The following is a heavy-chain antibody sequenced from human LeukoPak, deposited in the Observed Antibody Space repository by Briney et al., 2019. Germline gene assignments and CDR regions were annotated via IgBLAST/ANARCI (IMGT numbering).Heavy chain of an antibody. CDR1: GASITSGAYY. J-gene: IGHJ4*02. D-gene: IGHD1-14*01. V-gene: IGHV4-31*03. Sequence: SQTLSLTCSASGASITSGAYYWSWLRQHPEKGLEWIGYIADIATKFYNPSFKSRVSISMDPSKNLFSLSLTSLTAADTAVYYCARARMGPVPFDSWGQGILVTVSS. CDR2: IADIATK. CDR3: ARARMGPVPFDS.